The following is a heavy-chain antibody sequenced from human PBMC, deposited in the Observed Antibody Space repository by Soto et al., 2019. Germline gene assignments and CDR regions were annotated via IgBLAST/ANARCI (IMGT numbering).Heavy chain of an antibody. CDR3: AKDRNHYGSGSYFDY. CDR1: GFAFNIYA. CDR2: ISGSADST. D-gene: IGHD3-10*01. V-gene: IGHV3-23*01. Sequence: EVQLLESGGGLVQPGGSLRVSCAASGFAFNIYAMSWVRQAPGKGLEWVSVISGSADSTIYADSVKGRFTISRDNSKNTVYLQMNSLRVEDTAVYYCAKDRNHYGSGSYFDYWGQGTLVTVSS. J-gene: IGHJ4*02.